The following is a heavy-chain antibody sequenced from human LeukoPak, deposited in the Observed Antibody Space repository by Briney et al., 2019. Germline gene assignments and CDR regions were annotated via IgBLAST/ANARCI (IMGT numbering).Heavy chain of an antibody. CDR3: ARRRTTGTTGYFDY. J-gene: IGHJ4*02. CDR2: ISTSEST. D-gene: IGHD1-1*01. V-gene: IGHV4-4*09. Sequence: PSETLSLTCTISRGSISTYYWSWIRQPPGKGLEWIGYISTSESTKYNPPLKSRITISVDTSKNQFSLNLSSVTAADTAVYYCARRRTTGTTGYFDYWGQGTLVTVSS. CDR1: RGSISTYY.